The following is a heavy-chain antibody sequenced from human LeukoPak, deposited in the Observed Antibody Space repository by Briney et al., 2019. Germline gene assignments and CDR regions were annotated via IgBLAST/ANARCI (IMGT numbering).Heavy chain of an antibody. V-gene: IGHV5-51*01. CDR3: ARRSPLGALGAFDI. CDR2: IFPGDSDT. J-gene: IGHJ3*02. D-gene: IGHD7-27*01. CDR1: GYSFSSYW. Sequence: GESLKISCKGSGYSFSSYWIGWVRQMPGKGLESMGIIFPGDSDTRYSPSFQGQVTISADKSISTAYLQWSSLKASDTAMYYCARRSPLGALGAFDIWGQGTMVAVSS.